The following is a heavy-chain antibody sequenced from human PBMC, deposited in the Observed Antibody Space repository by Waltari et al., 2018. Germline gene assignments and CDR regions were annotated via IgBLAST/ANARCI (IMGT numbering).Heavy chain of an antibody. V-gene: IGHV4-30-2*01. D-gene: IGHD6-6*01. CDR3: ARGSSSGPDYYYYYYMDV. CDR2: IYHSGSN. Sequence: QLQLQESGSGLVKPSQTLSLTCAVSGGSISSGGYSWSWIRQPPGKGLEWIGYIYHSGSNYYNPSLKSRVTIAVDRSKNQFSLKLSSVTAADTAVYYCARGSSSGPDYYYYYYMDVWGKGTTVTVSS. CDR1: GGSISSGGYS. J-gene: IGHJ6*03.